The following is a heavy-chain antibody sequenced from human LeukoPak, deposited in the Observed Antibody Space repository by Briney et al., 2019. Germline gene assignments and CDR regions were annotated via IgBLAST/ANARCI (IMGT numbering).Heavy chain of an antibody. V-gene: IGHV3-48*01. Sequence: PGGSLRLSCAASGFTFSSYAMSWVRQAPGKGLEWVSYISSSSSTIYYADSVKGRFTISRDNAKNSLYLQMNSLRAEDTAVYYCARDRYNWNDGGDYWGQGTLVTVSS. CDR1: GFTFSSYA. J-gene: IGHJ4*02. CDR3: ARDRYNWNDGGDY. D-gene: IGHD1-1*01. CDR2: ISSSSSTI.